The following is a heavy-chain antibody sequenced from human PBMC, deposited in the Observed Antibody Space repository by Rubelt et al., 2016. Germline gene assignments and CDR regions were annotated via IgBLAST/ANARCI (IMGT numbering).Heavy chain of an antibody. CDR1: GFTFSSYD. CDR2: ISGGGGST. V-gene: IGHV3-48*03. CDR3: AGASYSSSLTTYYYYGMDV. D-gene: IGHD6-13*01. Sequence: EVQLVESGGGLVQPGGSLRLSCAASGFTFSSYDMDWVRQAPGKGLEWVSLISGGGGSTYYTDSVKGRFTISRDNSKNSLYLQMNSLRAEDTAVYYCAGASYSSSLTTYYYYGMDVWGQGTMVIVSS. J-gene: IGHJ6*02.